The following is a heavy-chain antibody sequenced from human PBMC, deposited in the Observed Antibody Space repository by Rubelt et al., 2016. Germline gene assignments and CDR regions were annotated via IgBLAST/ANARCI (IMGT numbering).Heavy chain of an antibody. CDR1: GGSFSGYY. V-gene: IGHV4-34*01. CDR2: INHSGST. D-gene: IGHD3-22*01. Sequence: QVQLQQWGAGLLKPSETLSLTCAVYGGSFSGYYWSWIRQPPGKGLEWIGEINHSGSTNYNPSLKGRVTISVDTSKNPFSLKPSSVTAADTAVYYCASAPLYYDSSGYYDDWGQGTLVTVSS. J-gene: IGHJ4*02. CDR3: ASAPLYYDSSGYYDD.